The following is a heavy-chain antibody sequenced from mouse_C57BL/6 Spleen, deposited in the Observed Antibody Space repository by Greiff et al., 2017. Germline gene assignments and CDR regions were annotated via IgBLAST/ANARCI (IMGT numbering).Heavy chain of an antibody. CDR2: IDPNSGGT. D-gene: IGHD1-1*01. V-gene: IGHV1-72*01. CDR3: AREIITAVVGGFDY. CDR1: GYTFTSYW. Sequence: QVQLQQPGAELVKPGASVKLSCKASGYTFTSYWMHWVKQRPGRGLEWIGRIDPNSGGTNYNEKFKSKATLTVDKPSSTAYMQLSSLTSEDSAVYDCAREIITAVVGGFDYWGQGTTLTVSA. J-gene: IGHJ2*01.